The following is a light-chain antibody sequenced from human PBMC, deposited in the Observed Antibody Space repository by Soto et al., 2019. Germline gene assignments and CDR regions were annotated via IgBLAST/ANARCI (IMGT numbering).Light chain of an antibody. CDR3: GAWDGSLTGGV. CDR1: SSNIGSYS. Sequence: QSVLTQPPSVSAAPGQTVTISCSGSSSNIGSYSVSWYQQLPGTAPKLLIYENYERPSGIPDRFSGSKSGTSATLGITGLQTGDEADYYCGAWDGSLTGGVFGGGTKVTVL. CDR2: ENY. V-gene: IGLV1-51*02. J-gene: IGLJ2*01.